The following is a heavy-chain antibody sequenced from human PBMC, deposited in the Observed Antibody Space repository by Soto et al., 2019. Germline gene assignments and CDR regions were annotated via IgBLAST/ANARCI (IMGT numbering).Heavy chain of an antibody. CDR1: GFTVSSKY. Sequence: EVHLVESGGGLVQPGGSLRLSCAASGFTVSSKYMSWVRQAPGKGLEWVSLIQSGGPTYYADSVKGRFTISRDTSENTLHLQIDSLRAEHTAVYYWARDDVLCDDGRCYGVPLDLWGKGTTVTVSS. V-gene: IGHV3-66*01. CDR2: IQSGGPT. J-gene: IGHJ6*04. D-gene: IGHD2-15*01. CDR3: ARDDVLCDDGRCYGVPLDL.